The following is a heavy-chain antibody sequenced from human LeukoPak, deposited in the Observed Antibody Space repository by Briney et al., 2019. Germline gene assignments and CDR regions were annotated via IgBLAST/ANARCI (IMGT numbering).Heavy chain of an antibody. J-gene: IGHJ6*02. CDR3: AKHMRATNTYSFFGLDV. CDR1: GFTFKDYG. V-gene: IGHV3-9*01. D-gene: IGHD1-26*01. Sequence: PGRSLRLSCAATGFTFKDYGMHWVRQPPGKGLEWVSSINWNGGGTDYADSVKGRFTISRDSAKNSLNLQLSSLRPEDTALYYCAKHMRATNTYSFFGLDVWGQGTTVTVSS. CDR2: INWNGGGT.